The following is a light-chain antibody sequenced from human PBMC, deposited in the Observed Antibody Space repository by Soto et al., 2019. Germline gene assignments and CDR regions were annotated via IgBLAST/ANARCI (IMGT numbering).Light chain of an antibody. Sequence: DIQMTQSPSSLSASVGDRVTITCRASESIARHLNWYQQKPGQAPKLLIYAASSLQNGVPSRFRGGVSATDFNLTISNLQPEDLATYYCQQSYSALSITFGQGTRLEIK. CDR2: AAS. J-gene: IGKJ5*01. CDR1: ESIARH. CDR3: QQSYSALSIT. V-gene: IGKV1-39*01.